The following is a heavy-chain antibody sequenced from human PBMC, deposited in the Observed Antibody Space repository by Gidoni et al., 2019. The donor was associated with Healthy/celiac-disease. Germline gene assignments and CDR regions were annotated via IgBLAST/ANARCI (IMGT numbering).Heavy chain of an antibody. Sequence: RGEAGGGLVKPGGSLRPDCAASAFTFRNAGTRWVGQAPGPGMRGVRQSPGKGPAWSGRLTSKTDVGTTDYAAPVKGRFTISSDDSTNALYLQMNSLKPEDTDVSDCTTPIRFLGYYYMDVWGKGTTVTVSS. D-gene: IGHD3-3*01. CDR1: AFTFRNAG. CDR2: LTSKTDVGTT. CDR3: TTPIRFLGYYYMDV. V-gene: IGHV3-15*01. J-gene: IGHJ6*03.